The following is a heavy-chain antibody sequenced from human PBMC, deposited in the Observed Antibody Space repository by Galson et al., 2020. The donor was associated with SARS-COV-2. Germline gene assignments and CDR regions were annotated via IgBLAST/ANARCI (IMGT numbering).Heavy chain of an antibody. V-gene: IGHV3-7*05. CDR1: GLTFNIFW. D-gene: IGHD3-10*01. CDR3: GTAGDY. Sequence: CRAYGLTFNIFWMSWVRQSPGKGLEWVANIDDAGTRTYYVDSVRGRFTISRDNAKNSLYLEMNNLRVDDSAVYYCGTAGDYWGQGTLVTVSS. CDR2: IDDAGTRT. J-gene: IGHJ4*02.